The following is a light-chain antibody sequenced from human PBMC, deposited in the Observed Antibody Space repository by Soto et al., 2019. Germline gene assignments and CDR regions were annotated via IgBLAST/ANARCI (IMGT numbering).Light chain of an antibody. Sequence: MQMTQTPTSASASIGYRVTITCRATQGIRSWLAWYQQKPGKAPKLLIYAASSLQSGVPSRFSGSGSGTDFTLTINNLQPEDFAPYYCQQANSFPRPFCPGAKVAIK. CDR3: QQANSFPRP. CDR1: QGIRSW. J-gene: IGKJ3*01. V-gene: IGKV1-12*01. CDR2: AAS.